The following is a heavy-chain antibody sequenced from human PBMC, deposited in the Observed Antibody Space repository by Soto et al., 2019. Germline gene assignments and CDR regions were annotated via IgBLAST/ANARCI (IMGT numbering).Heavy chain of an antibody. CDR2: IKQDGSEK. Sequence: VGSLRLSGAASGFTFSSYWMSWVCQAPGKGLEWVANIKQDGSEKYYVDSVKGRFTISRDNAKNPLYLQMNSLRAEDTAVYYCARAPPSQWLASFDYWGQGTLVTVSS. CDR1: GFTFSSYW. V-gene: IGHV3-7*03. CDR3: ARAPPSQWLASFDY. J-gene: IGHJ4*02. D-gene: IGHD6-19*01.